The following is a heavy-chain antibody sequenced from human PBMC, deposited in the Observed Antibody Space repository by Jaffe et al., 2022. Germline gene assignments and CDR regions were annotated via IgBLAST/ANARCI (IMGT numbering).Heavy chain of an antibody. CDR1: GFTFSSYE. D-gene: IGHD5-12*01. J-gene: IGHJ4*02. Sequence: EVQLVESGGGLVQPGGSLRLSCAASGFTFSSYEMNWVRQAPGKGLEWVSYISSSGSTIYYADSVKGRFTISRDNAKNSLYLQMNSLRAEDTAVYYCARVSFQVATMLDYWGQGTLVTVSS. CDR3: ARVSFQVATMLDY. CDR2: ISSSGSTI. V-gene: IGHV3-48*03.